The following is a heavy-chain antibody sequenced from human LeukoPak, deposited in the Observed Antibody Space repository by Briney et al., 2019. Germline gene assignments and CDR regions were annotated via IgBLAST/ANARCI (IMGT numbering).Heavy chain of an antibody. J-gene: IGHJ4*02. Sequence: GGSLRLSCAASGLTFDDYTTHWDRHAQGKGLEWVSPISWDGGRKYYADSVKGRFNIYRDNSKNSLYLQMNSLRTEDTALYYCAKDAGYYDILTGLFDYWGQGTLVTVSS. CDR2: ISWDGGRK. CDR1: GLTFDDYT. D-gene: IGHD3-9*01. CDR3: AKDAGYYDILTGLFDY. V-gene: IGHV3-43*01.